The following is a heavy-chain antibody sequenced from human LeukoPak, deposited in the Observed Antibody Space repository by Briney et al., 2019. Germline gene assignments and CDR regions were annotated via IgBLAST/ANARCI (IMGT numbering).Heavy chain of an antibody. CDR2: INPNSGGT. J-gene: IGHJ4*02. CDR3: AIPWRYSSSWPFDY. CDR1: GYTFTSYG. V-gene: IGHV1-2*06. Sequence: GASVKVSCKASGYTFTSYGISWVRQAPGQGLEWMGRINPNSGGTNYAQKFQGRVTMTRDTSISTAYMELSRLRSDDTAVYYCAIPWRYSSSWPFDYWGQGTLVTVSS. D-gene: IGHD6-13*01.